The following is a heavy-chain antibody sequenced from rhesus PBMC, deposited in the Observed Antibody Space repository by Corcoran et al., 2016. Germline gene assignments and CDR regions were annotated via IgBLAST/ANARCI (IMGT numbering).Heavy chain of an antibody. D-gene: IGHD1-20*01. V-gene: IGHV4-160*01. CDR2: RHGSVWAT. CDR1: GGSITTYY. Sequence: QVQLPESGPGLVQPSATLSLTCAASGGSITTYYWSWIRQSPGKGLAWIGRRHGSVWATDSSPSLKSRVTISIDTSKNQLSLKLTSVTAADTAVYFCAKMVSSWNNPAFDFWGQGLRVTVSS. J-gene: IGHJ3*01. CDR3: AKMVSSWNNPAFDF.